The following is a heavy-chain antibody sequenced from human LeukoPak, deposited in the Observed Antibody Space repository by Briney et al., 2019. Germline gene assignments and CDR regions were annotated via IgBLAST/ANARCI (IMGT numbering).Heavy chain of an antibody. CDR1: RFTFSSYE. Sequence: GGSLRLSCAASRFTFSSYEMHWVRQAPGRGPEWLAYIGSGGSNIVYADSVQGRFTISRDNAKNSLYLQMNSPRAEDTAVYYCGRGGSVGYNYNAFDIWGQGTVVTVSS. CDR2: IGSGGSNI. D-gene: IGHD3-22*01. CDR3: GRGGSVGYNYNAFDI. V-gene: IGHV3-48*03. J-gene: IGHJ3*02.